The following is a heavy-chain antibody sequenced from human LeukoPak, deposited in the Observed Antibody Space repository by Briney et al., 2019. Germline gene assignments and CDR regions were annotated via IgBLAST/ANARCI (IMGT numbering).Heavy chain of an antibody. J-gene: IGHJ4*02. D-gene: IGHD3-3*01. Sequence: PGGSLRLSCAASGFTLSSYSMNWVRQAPGKGLEWISYINSDIYSNTIYYADTVKGRFTISRDNGKNSLYLQMNSLRSEDTAVYYCARANYDFWSGSYFDYWGQGTLVTVSS. V-gene: IGHV3-48*01. CDR1: GFTLSSYS. CDR2: INSDIYSNTI. CDR3: ARANYDFWSGSYFDY.